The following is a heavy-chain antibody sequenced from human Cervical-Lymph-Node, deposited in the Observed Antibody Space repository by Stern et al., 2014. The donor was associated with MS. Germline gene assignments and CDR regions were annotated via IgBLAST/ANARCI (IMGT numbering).Heavy chain of an antibody. CDR1: GGSISSGGYY. D-gene: IGHD5-18*01. J-gene: IGHJ3*02. V-gene: IGHV4-31*03. CDR3: ATADTSKVRAFDI. Sequence: DQLVESGPGLVKPSQTLSLTCTVSGGSISSGGYYWSWIRQHPGKGLEWIGYIYYSGSTYYNPSLKSRVTISVDTSKNQFSLKLSSVTAADTAVYYCATADTSKVRAFDIWGQGTMVTVSS. CDR2: IYYSGST.